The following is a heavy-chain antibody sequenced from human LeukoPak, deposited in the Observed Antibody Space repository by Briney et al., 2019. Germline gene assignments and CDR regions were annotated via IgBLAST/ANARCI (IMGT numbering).Heavy chain of an antibody. J-gene: IGHJ5*02. CDR3: ARQATQPRGYGSGSVLYWFDP. Sequence: PSETLSLTCTVSGGSISSSSYYWGWIRQPPGKGLEWIGSIYYSGSTYYNPSLKSRVTISVDTSKNQFSLKLSSVTAADTAVYYCARQATQPRGYGSGSVLYWFDPWGQGTLVTVSS. D-gene: IGHD3-10*01. V-gene: IGHV4-39*01. CDR1: GGSISSSSYY. CDR2: IYYSGST.